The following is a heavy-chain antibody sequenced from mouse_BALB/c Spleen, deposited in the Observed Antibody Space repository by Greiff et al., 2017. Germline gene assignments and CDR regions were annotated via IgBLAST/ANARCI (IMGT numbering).Heavy chain of an antibody. Sequence: QVQLQQSGPELVKPGASVKMSCKASGYTFTDYVISWVKQRTGQGLEWIGEIYPGSGSTYYNEKFKGKATLTADKSSNTAYMQLSSLTSEDSAVYFCARCYYGNYVDWFAYWGQGTLVTVSA. D-gene: IGHD2-1*01. CDR1: GYTFTDYV. CDR2: IYPGSGST. J-gene: IGHJ3*01. CDR3: ARCYYGNYVDWFAY. V-gene: IGHV1-81*01.